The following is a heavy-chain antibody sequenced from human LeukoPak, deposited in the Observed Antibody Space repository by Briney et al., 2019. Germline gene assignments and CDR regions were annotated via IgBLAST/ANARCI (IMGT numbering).Heavy chain of an antibody. V-gene: IGHV4-59*01. CDR2: IYYSGST. CDR1: GGSFSSYY. J-gene: IGHJ4*02. Sequence: SETLSLTCTVSGGSFSSYYWSSIRQPPGKGLEWIGYIYYSGSTNYNPSLKSRVTISVDTSKNQFSLKLSSVTAADTAVYYCARGGAHYIVGATTMADYWGQGTLVAVSS. CDR3: ARGGAHYIVGATTMADY. D-gene: IGHD1-26*01.